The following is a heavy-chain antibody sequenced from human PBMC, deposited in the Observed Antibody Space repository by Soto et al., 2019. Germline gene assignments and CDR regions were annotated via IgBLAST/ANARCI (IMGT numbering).Heavy chain of an antibody. D-gene: IGHD3-3*01. J-gene: IGHJ3*02. V-gene: IGHV1-2*04. CDR3: ARDGNRYYDFWSGYRVDAFDI. CDR1: GYTFTGYY. Sequence: GASVKVSCKASGYTFTGYYIHWVRQAPGQGLEWMGWINPNSGGTNYAQKFQGWVTMTRDTSISTAYMELSRLRSDDTAVYYCARDGNRYYDFWSGYRVDAFDIWGQGTMVTVSS. CDR2: INPNSGGT.